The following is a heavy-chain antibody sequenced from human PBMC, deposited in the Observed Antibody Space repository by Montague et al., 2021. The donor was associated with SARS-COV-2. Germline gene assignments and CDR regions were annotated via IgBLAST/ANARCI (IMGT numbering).Heavy chain of an antibody. Sequence: SLRLSCAASGFTFNNYWMHWVRQVPRKGLLWVSRINRDGSSTTYADSVKGRLTISRDNAKNTLYLQVNSLRDDDTAVYYCAREAYNSGDFDFWGQGTLVTVSS. CDR3: AREAYNSGDFDF. J-gene: IGHJ4*02. D-gene: IGHD6-19*01. V-gene: IGHV3-74*01. CDR1: GFTFNNYW. CDR2: INRDGSST.